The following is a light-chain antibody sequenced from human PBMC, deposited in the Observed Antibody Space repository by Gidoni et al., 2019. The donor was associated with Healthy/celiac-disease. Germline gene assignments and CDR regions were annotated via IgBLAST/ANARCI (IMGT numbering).Light chain of an antibody. CDR2: DAS. V-gene: IGKV1-33*01. CDR1: QDISNY. CDR3: QQYDNLPIT. Sequence: IQMTQSPSSLSASVGDRVTITCKASQDISNYLNWYQQKPGKAPKLLIYDASNLETGVPSRFSGSGSGTDITFTISSLQPEDIATYYCQQYDNLPITFGQGTRLEIK. J-gene: IGKJ5*01.